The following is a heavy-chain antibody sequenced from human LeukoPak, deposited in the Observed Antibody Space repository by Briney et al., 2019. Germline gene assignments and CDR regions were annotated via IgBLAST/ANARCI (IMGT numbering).Heavy chain of an antibody. D-gene: IGHD3-3*01. CDR1: GGSLSGYY. CDR2: INHSGSI. J-gene: IGHJ5*02. Sequence: SETLSLTCAVYGGSLSGYYWSWIRQPPRKGLEWIGEINHSGSINYTPSLKSRVTISVDTSKNKFSLKLSSVTAADTAVYYCARGTKSKLRFLEWPPRNWFDPWGQGTLVTVSS. CDR3: ARGTKSKLRFLEWPPRNWFDP. V-gene: IGHV4-34*01.